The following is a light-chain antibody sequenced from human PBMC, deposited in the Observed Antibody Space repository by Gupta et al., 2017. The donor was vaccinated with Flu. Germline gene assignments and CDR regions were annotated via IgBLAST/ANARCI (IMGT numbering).Light chain of an antibody. CDR2: WAS. CDR1: QSVLYSSNNKNY. J-gene: IGKJ1*01. Sequence: DIGVTQSPASVAVSLGERATINCKSSQSVLYSSNNKNYLAWYQQKPGQPPKLLIYWASTRESGVPDRFSGSGSGTDFTLTISSLQAEDVAVYYCQQYHSTPWTFGQGTKVEIK. V-gene: IGKV4-1*01. CDR3: QQYHSTPWT.